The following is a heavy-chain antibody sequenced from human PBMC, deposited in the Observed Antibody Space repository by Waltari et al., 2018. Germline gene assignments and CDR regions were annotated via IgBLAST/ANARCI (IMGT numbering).Heavy chain of an antibody. CDR1: GGTFSSYA. Sequence: QVQLVQSGAEVKKPGSSVTVSCKASGGTFSSYAISWVRPATGQGLGWMGGFIPIFGTANYAQKFQGRVTTTADESTSTAYMELSSLRSEDTAVYYCAREYSNYDFWSGYVDYWGQGTLVTVSS. J-gene: IGHJ4*02. CDR3: AREYSNYDFWSGYVDY. CDR2: FIPIFGTA. V-gene: IGHV1-69*01. D-gene: IGHD3-3*01.